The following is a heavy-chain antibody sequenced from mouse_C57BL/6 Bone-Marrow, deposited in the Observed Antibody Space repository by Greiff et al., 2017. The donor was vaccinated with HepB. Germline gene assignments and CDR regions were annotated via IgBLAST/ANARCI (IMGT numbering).Heavy chain of an antibody. J-gene: IGHJ3*01. CDR1: GFSLTSYG. V-gene: IGHV2-2*01. Sequence: VKLMESGPGLVQPSQSLSITCTVSGFSLTSYGVHWVRQSPGKGLEWLGVIWSGGSTDYNAAFISRLSISKDNSKSQVFFKMNSLQADDTAIYYCARNHITTVVGGFAYWGQGTLVTVSA. D-gene: IGHD1-1*01. CDR3: ARNHITTVVGGFAY. CDR2: IWSGGST.